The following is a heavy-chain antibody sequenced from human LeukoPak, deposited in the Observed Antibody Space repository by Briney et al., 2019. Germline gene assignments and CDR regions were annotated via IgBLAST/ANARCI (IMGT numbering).Heavy chain of an antibody. D-gene: IGHD5/OR15-5a*01. V-gene: IGHV3-23*01. CDR3: AKEGPDMSSSHFDY. CDR1: GLTFSTYA. J-gene: IGHJ4*02. CDR2: IRPNGDAT. Sequence: PGGSLRLSCSASGLTFSTYAMTWVRQAPGTGLEWVSAIRPNGDATYYADSVKGRFTISRDNSKNAVFLQMNSLRAEDTAVYYCAKEGPDMSSSHFDYWGRGVLVAVSS.